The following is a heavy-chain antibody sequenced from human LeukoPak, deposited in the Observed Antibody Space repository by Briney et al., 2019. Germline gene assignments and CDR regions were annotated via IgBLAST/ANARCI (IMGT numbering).Heavy chain of an antibody. Sequence: PSETLSLTCAVYGGSFSGYYWSWIRQPPGKGLEWIGEINHSGSTNYNPSLKSRVTISVDTSKNQFSLRLSSVTAADTAVYYCARGRARGYCSGGSCYKALDYWGQGTLVTVSS. CDR2: INHSGST. J-gene: IGHJ4*02. V-gene: IGHV4-34*01. CDR3: ARGRARGYCSGGSCYKALDY. D-gene: IGHD2-15*01. CDR1: GGSFSGYY.